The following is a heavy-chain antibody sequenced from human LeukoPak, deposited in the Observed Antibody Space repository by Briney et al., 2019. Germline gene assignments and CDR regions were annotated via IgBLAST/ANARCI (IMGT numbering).Heavy chain of an antibody. D-gene: IGHD3-3*01. CDR3: ARDFWSGYYSGVEFDP. V-gene: IGHV1-2*02. CDR1: GYTFTGYY. CDR2: INPNSGGT. Sequence: ASVKVSCKASGYTFTGYYMHWVRQAPGQGLEWMGWINPNSGGTNYAQKFQGRGTMTRDTSISTAYMELSRLRSDDTAVYYCARDFWSGYYSGVEFDPWGQGTLVTVSS. J-gene: IGHJ5*02.